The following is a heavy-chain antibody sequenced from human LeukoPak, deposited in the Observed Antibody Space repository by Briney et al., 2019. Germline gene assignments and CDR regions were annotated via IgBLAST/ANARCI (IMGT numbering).Heavy chain of an antibody. Sequence: GGSLRLSSTASGFTFGDYAMSWFRQAPGKGLEWVGFIRSKAYGGTTEYAASVKGRFTISRDDSKSIAYLQMNSLKTEDTAVYYCTRDYYDSSGYFDYWGQGTLVTVSS. D-gene: IGHD3-22*01. CDR2: IRSKAYGGTT. V-gene: IGHV3-49*03. CDR1: GFTFGDYA. J-gene: IGHJ4*02. CDR3: TRDYYDSSGYFDY.